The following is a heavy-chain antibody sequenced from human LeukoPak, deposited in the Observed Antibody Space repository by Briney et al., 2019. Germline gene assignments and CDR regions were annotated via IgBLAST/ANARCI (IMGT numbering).Heavy chain of an antibody. D-gene: IGHD4-23*01. V-gene: IGHV3-11*06. CDR1: GFTFSDYY. CDR3: ARVFHRATTVVLDY. Sequence: GGSLRLSCAASGFTFSDYYMSWIRQAPGKGLEWVSYISSSSSYTNYADSVKGRFTISRDNAKNSLYLQMNSLRAEDTAVYYCARVFHRATTVVLDYWGQGTLVTVSS. CDR2: ISSSSSYT. J-gene: IGHJ4*02.